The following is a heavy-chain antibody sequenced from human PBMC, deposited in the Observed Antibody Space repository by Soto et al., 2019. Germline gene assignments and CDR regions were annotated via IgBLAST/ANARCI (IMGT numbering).Heavy chain of an antibody. V-gene: IGHV1-8*01. D-gene: IGHD6-6*01. CDR3: DALAR. CDR2: MKPSSGDT. Sequence: QVQLVQSGAEVREPGASVKVSCKASGYTFTTYDINWVRQATGQGLEWMGWMKPSSGDTGYGQKFQGRVALNRDTSTSAVYMDLSGLKSEDTAVYYCDALARWSQGTLVTVSS. J-gene: IGHJ4*02. CDR1: GYTFTTYD.